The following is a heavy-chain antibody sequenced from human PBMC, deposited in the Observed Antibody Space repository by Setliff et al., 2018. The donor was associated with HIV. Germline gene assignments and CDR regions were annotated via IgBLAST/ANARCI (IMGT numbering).Heavy chain of an antibody. CDR3: ARDGPALYDSGIRY. CDR2: INPSGGST. J-gene: IGHJ4*02. CDR1: GYTFTSYY. Sequence: ASVKVSCKASGYTFTSYYMHWVRQAPGQGLEWMGIINPSGGSTSYAQKFQGRVTITADESTSTSSMELSSLGSEDTAVYYCARDGPALYDSGIRYWGQGSLVTVSS. V-gene: IGHV1-46*01. D-gene: IGHD3-10*01.